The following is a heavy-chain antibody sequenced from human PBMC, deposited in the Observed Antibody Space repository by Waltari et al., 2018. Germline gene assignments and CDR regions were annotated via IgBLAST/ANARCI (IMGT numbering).Heavy chain of an antibody. Sequence: QVQLQESGPGLVKPSETLSLTCAVSGYSISSGYYWGWLRQPPGKGLEWIGSIYYSGSTYYNPSLKSRVTISVDTSKNQFSLKLSSVTAADTAVYYCARHSNYDFWSGHYWGQGTLVTVSS. V-gene: IGHV4-38-2*01. CDR3: ARHSNYDFWSGHY. CDR1: GYSISSGYY. D-gene: IGHD3-3*01. CDR2: IYYSGST. J-gene: IGHJ4*02.